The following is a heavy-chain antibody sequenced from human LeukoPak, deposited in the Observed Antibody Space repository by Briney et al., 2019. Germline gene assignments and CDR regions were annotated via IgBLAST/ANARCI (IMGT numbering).Heavy chain of an antibody. CDR3: ARQGAYCSGGSCYSGVADY. CDR2: INHSGST. D-gene: IGHD2-15*01. J-gene: IGHJ4*02. CDR1: GGPFSGYY. Sequence: SETLSLTCAVYGGPFSGYYWSWIRQPPGKGLEWIGEINHSGSTNYNPSLKSRVTISVDTSKNQFSLKLSSVTAADTAVYYCARQGAYCSGGSCYSGVADYWGQGTLVTVSS. V-gene: IGHV4-34*01.